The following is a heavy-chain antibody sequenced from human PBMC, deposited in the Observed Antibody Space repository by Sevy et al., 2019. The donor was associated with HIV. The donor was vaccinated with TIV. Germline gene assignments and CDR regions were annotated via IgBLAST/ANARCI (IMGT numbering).Heavy chain of an antibody. Sequence: GGSLRLSCSGSGFIFSDYYMSWIRQAPGRGLEWVSYISGSGITYYADSVEGRFTIYRGNARNSLYLQMNSLRADDTAVYYCARDPLLGIAREVARGGYWGQGTLVTVSS. J-gene: IGHJ4*02. D-gene: IGHD2-2*03. CDR1: GFIFSDYY. CDR3: ARDPLLGIAREVARGGY. V-gene: IGHV3-11*01. CDR2: ISGSGIT.